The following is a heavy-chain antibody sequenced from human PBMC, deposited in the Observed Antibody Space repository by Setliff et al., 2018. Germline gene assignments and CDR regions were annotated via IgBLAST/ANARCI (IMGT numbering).Heavy chain of an antibody. V-gene: IGHV3-30*02. D-gene: IGHD3-9*01. J-gene: IGHJ4*02. CDR1: GFIFNSYG. Sequence: PGGSLRLSCTAAGFIFNSYGMYWVRQAPGKGPEWVASIRYEGSNKQYGDSVKGRFSISRDNSKNTLYLQMNSLRAEDTAVYYCARGRHHDTLSGYIDFLGQGTLVTVSS. CDR2: IRYEGSNK. CDR3: ARGRHHDTLSGYIDF.